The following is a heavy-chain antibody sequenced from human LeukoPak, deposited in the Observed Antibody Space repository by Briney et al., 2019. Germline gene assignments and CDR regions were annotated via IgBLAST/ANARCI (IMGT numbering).Heavy chain of an antibody. J-gene: IGHJ4*02. Sequence: SETLSLTCTVSGGSISSSTCYWGWIRQPPGKGLEWIGNIYYGGSTYYNPSLRSRVTISVDTSKNQFSLKLRSVTSADTAVYFCARRRSYGEEFDYWGQGTLVTVSS. D-gene: IGHD3-16*01. CDR1: GGSISSSTCY. CDR3: ARRRSYGEEFDY. CDR2: IYYGGST. V-gene: IGHV4-39*01.